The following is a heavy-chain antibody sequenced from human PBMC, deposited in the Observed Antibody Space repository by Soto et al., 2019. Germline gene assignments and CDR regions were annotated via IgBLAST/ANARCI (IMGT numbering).Heavy chain of an antibody. Sequence: QVQLMQSGAEVKKPGASVKVSCKASGDTFTDYYIHWVRQAPGQGLEWMGTVNPSGGHTTYAQHFPGRVTMTRDTSTSTLYMELTSLTSDDTAIYYCARGGHVVVVTAALDYWGQGTLVTVSS. V-gene: IGHV1-46*01. J-gene: IGHJ4*02. CDR1: GDTFTDYY. CDR2: VNPSGGHT. D-gene: IGHD2-21*02. CDR3: ARGGHVVVVTAALDY.